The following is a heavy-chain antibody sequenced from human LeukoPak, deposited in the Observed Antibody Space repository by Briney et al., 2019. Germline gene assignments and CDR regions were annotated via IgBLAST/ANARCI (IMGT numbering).Heavy chain of an antibody. J-gene: IGHJ3*02. CDR2: IYTSGST. CDR1: GGSISSGSYY. CDR3: ARAAEWLPPADAFDI. Sequence: SETLSLTCTVSGGSISSGSYYWSWIRQPAGKGLEWIGLIYTSGSTNYNPSLKSRVTISVDTSKNQFSLKLSSVAAADTAVYYCARAAEWLPPADAFDIWGQGTMVTVSS. V-gene: IGHV4-61*02. D-gene: IGHD5-18*01.